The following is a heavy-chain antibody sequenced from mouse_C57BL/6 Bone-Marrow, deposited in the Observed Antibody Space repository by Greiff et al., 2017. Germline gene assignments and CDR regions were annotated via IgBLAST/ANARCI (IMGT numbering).Heavy chain of an antibody. CDR2: INPRTGDT. CDR3: ARDDYDWAMDY. Sequence: EVQLQQSGPELVKPGASVKISCKASGYSFTGYYMNLVKQSPAKSLEWIGEINPRTGDTTYNHPFQAKATLTVDKSSSTAYMQLKSRTSEDSAVYYCARDDYDWAMDYWGQGTSVTVSS. J-gene: IGHJ4*01. V-gene: IGHV1-42*01. CDR1: GYSFTGYY. D-gene: IGHD2-4*01.